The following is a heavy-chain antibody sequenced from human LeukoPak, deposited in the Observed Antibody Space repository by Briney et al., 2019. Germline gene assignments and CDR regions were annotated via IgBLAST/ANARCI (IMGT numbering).Heavy chain of an antibody. CDR3: ARARMVRGVLDY. Sequence: GRSLRLSCAAPGFTVSDNYMSWVRQAPGKGLVWVSRINSDGSSTIYAESVKGRFTISRDNAQNTPYLKMNNQRAEDTTVYYCARARMVRGVLDYWGQGTLVTVSS. J-gene: IGHJ4*02. CDR1: GFTVSDNY. D-gene: IGHD3-10*01. V-gene: IGHV3-74*01. CDR2: INSDGSST.